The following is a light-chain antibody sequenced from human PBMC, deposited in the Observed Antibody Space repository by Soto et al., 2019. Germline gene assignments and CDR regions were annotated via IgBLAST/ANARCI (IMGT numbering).Light chain of an antibody. V-gene: IGKV3-11*01. CDR2: DAS. Sequence: EIVLTQSPATLSLSPGERATLSCRASQGVRNYLLWHQQKPGQAPRVLIYDASNRAPGIPARFSGSASDTRFTFTLISHDPEDLSVYYSPQCSDLPITFGQGTRLEIQ. J-gene: IGKJ5*01. CDR1: QGVRNY. CDR3: PQCSDLPIT.